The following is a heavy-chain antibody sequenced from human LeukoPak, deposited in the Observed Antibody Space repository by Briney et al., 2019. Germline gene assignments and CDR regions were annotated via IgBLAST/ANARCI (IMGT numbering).Heavy chain of an antibody. CDR2: ISAYNGNT. Sequence: ASVKVSCKASGYTFTSYAMHWVRQAPGQGLEWMGWISAYNGNTNYAQKLQGRVTMTTDTSTSTAYMELRSLRSDDTAVYYCARDRAAGVKNFDYWGQGTLVTVSS. D-gene: IGHD6-13*01. CDR3: ARDRAAGVKNFDY. CDR1: GYTFTSYA. V-gene: IGHV1-18*01. J-gene: IGHJ4*02.